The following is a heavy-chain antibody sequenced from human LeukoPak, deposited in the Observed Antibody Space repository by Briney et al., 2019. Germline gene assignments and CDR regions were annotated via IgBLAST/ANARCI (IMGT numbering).Heavy chain of an antibody. CDR1: GYSFTSYW. J-gene: IGHJ6*03. V-gene: IGHV5-51*01. D-gene: IGHD1-26*01. Sequence: GESLKISCNGSGYSFTSYWIGWVRQMPGKGLEWMGIIYPGDSDTRYSPSFQGQVTISADKSVSTAYLQWSSLKASDTAMYYCAGLHLDGSYYSYYMDVWGKGTTVTVSS. CDR2: IYPGDSDT. CDR3: AGLHLDGSYYSYYMDV.